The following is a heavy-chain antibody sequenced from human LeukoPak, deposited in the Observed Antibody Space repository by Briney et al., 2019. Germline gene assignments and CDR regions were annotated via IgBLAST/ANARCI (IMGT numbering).Heavy chain of an antibody. V-gene: IGHV4-34*01. CDR2: INHSGST. J-gene: IGHJ5*02. CDR3: ARILVTMVRGVKNWFDP. CDR1: GGSFSGCY. D-gene: IGHD3-10*01. Sequence: SETLSLTCAVYGGSFSGCYWSWIRQPPGKGLEWIGEINHSGSTNYNPSLKSRVTISVDTSKNQFSLKLSSVTAADTAVYYCARILVTMVRGVKNWFDPWGQGTLVTVSS.